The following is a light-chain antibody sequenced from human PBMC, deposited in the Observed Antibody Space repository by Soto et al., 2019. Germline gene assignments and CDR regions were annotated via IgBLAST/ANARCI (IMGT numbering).Light chain of an antibody. Sequence: QAVVTQSPSASGTPGQRVIIACYGSSSNIGSNHVNWYRHLPGAAPKLLIFRSDQRPSGVPDRFSGSKSGTTASLAISGLQSGDEADYYCAAWDDSRYGVVFGGGTKVTVL. CDR1: SSNIGSNH. CDR2: RSD. J-gene: IGLJ2*01. CDR3: AAWDDSRYGVV. V-gene: IGLV1-44*01.